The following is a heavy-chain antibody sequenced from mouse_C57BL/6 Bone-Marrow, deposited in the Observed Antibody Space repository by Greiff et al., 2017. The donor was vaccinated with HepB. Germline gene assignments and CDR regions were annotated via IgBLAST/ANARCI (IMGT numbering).Heavy chain of an antibody. CDR3: ARRSTIVYGRVYYYAMDY. Sequence: QVTLKVCGPGILQSSQTLSLTCSFSGFSLSTSGMGVSWIRQPSGKGLEWLAHIYWDDDKRYNPSLKSRLTISKDTSRNQVFLKITSVDTADTATYYCARRSTIVYGRVYYYAMDYWGQGTSVTVSS. J-gene: IGHJ4*01. CDR1: GFSLSTSGMG. D-gene: IGHD2-12*01. V-gene: IGHV8-12*01. CDR2: IYWDDDK.